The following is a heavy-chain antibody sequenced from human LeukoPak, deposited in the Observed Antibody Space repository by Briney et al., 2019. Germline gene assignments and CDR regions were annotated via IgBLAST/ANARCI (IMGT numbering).Heavy chain of an antibody. V-gene: IGHV4-59*01. D-gene: IGHD5-24*01. CDR2: SHYSQST. J-gene: IGHJ4*02. CDR1: GASISSFY. Sequence: RSSETLSLTCTVSGASISSFYCNWVRQPPGKGLEWIGYSHYSQSTKYNPSLKSRVTISGDTSKNQFSLKLSSVTAADTAVYYCAIGEGWQPDYWGQGALVTVSS. CDR3: AIGEGWQPDY.